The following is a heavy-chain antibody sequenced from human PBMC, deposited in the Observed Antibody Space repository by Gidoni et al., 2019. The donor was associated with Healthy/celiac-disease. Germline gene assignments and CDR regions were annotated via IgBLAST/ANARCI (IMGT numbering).Heavy chain of an antibody. CDR1: GFTFSSYS. D-gene: IGHD4-17*01. CDR2: ISSSSSTI. CDR3: ASPYGDSYYYYGMDV. Sequence: AASGFTFSSYSMNWVRQAPGKWLEWVSYISSSSSTIYYADSVKGRFTISRDNAKNSLYLQMNSLRDEATAVYYCASPYGDSYYYYGMDVWGQGTTVTVSS. V-gene: IGHV3-48*02. J-gene: IGHJ6*02.